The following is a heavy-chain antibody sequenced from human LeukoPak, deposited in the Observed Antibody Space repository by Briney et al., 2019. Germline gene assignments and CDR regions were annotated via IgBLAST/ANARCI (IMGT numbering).Heavy chain of an antibody. CDR3: ARRIQLWSYWHFDL. V-gene: IGHV4-4*09. CDR2: MFDRGSP. J-gene: IGHJ2*01. CDR1: GGSINGYS. Sequence: SGTLSLTCSVSGGSINGYSWGWVRQPPGKGLECIGYMFDRGSPNHHPSLQNRVTTPVDTSKNEFSLRLTSVTAADTAVYYCARRIQLWSYWHFDLWGRDTLVAVSS. D-gene: IGHD5-18*01.